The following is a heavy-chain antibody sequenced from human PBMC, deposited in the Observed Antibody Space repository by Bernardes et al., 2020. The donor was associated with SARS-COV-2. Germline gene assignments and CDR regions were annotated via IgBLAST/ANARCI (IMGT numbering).Heavy chain of an antibody. D-gene: IGHD3-3*01. J-gene: IGHJ4*02. CDR3: ATDSISGIVIMEWVY. CDR2: FDPQYGDP. Sequence: ASVKVSCMVSGNSLTAASIYWVRQAPGKGLEWMGSFDPQYGDPIYAQKFQGRITMTEDTSTDTAYMELSGLRSEDTAVYYCATDSISGIVIMEWVYWGQGTLVTVSS. V-gene: IGHV1-24*01. CDR1: GNSLTAAS.